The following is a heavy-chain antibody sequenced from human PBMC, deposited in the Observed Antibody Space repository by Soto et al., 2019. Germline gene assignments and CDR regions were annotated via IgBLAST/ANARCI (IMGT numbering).Heavy chain of an antibody. Sequence: GSLRLSCAASGFTFINYAMTWVRQAPGKGLEWVSALSGSGVSTYYADSVMGRFTISRDNSKNTVYLQMNSLRAEDTAVYYCAKIESRFYYDSTGYYPFDYWGQGTLVTVSS. CDR3: AKIESRFYYDSTGYYPFDY. CDR1: GFTFINYA. CDR2: LSGSGVST. J-gene: IGHJ4*02. V-gene: IGHV3-23*01. D-gene: IGHD3-22*01.